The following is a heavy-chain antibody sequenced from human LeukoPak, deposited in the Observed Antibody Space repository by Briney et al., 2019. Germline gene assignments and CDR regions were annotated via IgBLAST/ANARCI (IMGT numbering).Heavy chain of an antibody. Sequence: GASVKVSCKASGYTFTSYYMHWVRQAPGQGLEWMGIINPSGGSTSYAQKFQGRVTMTRDMSTSTVYMELSSLRSEDTAVYYCARVAAGWAATQTFDPWGQGTLSPSPQ. CDR2: INPSGGST. V-gene: IGHV1-46*01. D-gene: IGHD2-15*01. CDR3: ARVAAGWAATQTFDP. CDR1: GYTFTSYY. J-gene: IGHJ5*02.